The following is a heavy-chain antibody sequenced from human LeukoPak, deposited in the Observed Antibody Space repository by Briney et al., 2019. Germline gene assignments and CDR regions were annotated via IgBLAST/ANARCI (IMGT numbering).Heavy chain of an antibody. D-gene: IGHD6-19*01. J-gene: IGHJ6*02. CDR1: GFTFSIYW. Sequence: GGSLRLSCAASGFTFSIYWMTWVRQAPGKGLEWVANIEPDGSRKYHVDSVQGRFTISRDNTKNSLFLQMNSLRAEDTAVYYCYSTGWYEYYYTGMDVWGQGTTVTVSS. V-gene: IGHV3-7*01. CDR2: IEPDGSRK. CDR3: YSTGWYEYYYTGMDV.